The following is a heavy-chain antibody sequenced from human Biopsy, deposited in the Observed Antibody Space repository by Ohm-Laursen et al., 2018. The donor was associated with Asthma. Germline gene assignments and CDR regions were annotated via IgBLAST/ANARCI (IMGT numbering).Heavy chain of an antibody. J-gene: IGHJ6*02. CDR1: GYNFNTSD. CDR3: ARGYSGSDRIVYYYSGLEV. Sequence: SVKVSCNASGYNFNTSDINWVRQAPGQGLEWMGGLIPVLGTPDHAQMFEGRVTITADESTSTAYMELSSLSSEDTAVYYCARGYSGSDRIVYYYSGLEVWGQGTTVTVSS. V-gene: IGHV1-69*13. CDR2: LIPVLGTP. D-gene: IGHD5-12*01.